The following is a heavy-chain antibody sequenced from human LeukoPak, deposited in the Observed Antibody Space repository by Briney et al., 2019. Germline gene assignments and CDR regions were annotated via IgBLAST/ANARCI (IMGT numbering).Heavy chain of an antibody. Sequence: KASETLSLTCTVSGGSISSGSYYWGWIRQPPGKGLEWIGSIYYSGSTYYNPSLKSRVTISVDTSKNQFSLKLSSVTAADTAVYYCASQTPTYSSRPAEFDYWGQGTLVTVSS. D-gene: IGHD6-13*01. CDR3: ASQTPTYSSRPAEFDY. CDR1: GGSISSGSYY. J-gene: IGHJ4*02. CDR2: IYYSGST. V-gene: IGHV4-39*01.